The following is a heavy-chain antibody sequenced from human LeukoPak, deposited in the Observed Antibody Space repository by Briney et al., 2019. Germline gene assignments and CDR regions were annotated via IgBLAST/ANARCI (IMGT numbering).Heavy chain of an antibody. CDR1: GFTVSSNY. V-gene: IGHV3-66*01. CDR2: IYSGGST. J-gene: IGHJ4*02. D-gene: IGHD6-13*01. Sequence: GGSLRLSCAASGFTVSSNYMSWVRQAPGKGLEWVSVIYSGGSTYYADSVKGRFTISRDNSKNTLYLQMNSLRAEDTAVYYCVKEHMAAAVYYFDYWGQGTLVTVSS. CDR3: VKEHMAAAVYYFDY.